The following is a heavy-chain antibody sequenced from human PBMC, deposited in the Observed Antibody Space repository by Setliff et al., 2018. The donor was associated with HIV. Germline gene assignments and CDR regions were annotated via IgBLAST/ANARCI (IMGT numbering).Heavy chain of an antibody. CDR2: INSASGNT. D-gene: IGHD6-19*01. Sequence: ASVKVSCKASGYTFTDNYIHWVRQAPGQGLEWMAWINSASGNTRYAQRFQGRVSMTRDTSTSTVYMELSRLRSDDTALYYCARTLYSSFSSFDYWGQGTLVTVSS. CDR3: ARTLYSSFSSFDY. V-gene: IGHV1-2*02. J-gene: IGHJ4*02. CDR1: GYTFTDNY.